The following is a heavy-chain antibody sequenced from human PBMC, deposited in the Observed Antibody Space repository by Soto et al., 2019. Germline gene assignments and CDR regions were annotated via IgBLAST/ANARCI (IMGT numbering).Heavy chain of an antibody. CDR1: GFTFSSYA. CDR3: VKEQYDYYDSSGDDY. D-gene: IGHD3-22*01. Sequence: GGSLRLSCSASGFTFSSYAMHWVRQAPGKGLEYASAISSNGGSTYYADSVKGRFTISRDNSKNTLYLQMSSLRAEDTAVYYCVKEQYDYYDSSGDDYWGQGTLVTVSS. J-gene: IGHJ4*02. V-gene: IGHV3-64D*08. CDR2: ISSNGGST.